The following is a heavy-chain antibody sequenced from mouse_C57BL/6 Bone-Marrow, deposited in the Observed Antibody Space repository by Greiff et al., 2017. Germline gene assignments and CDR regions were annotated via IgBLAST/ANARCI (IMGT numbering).Heavy chain of an antibody. V-gene: IGHV6-6*01. CDR3: PRGGGRDY. CDR1: GFTFSDAW. J-gene: IGHJ2*01. CDR2: IRNKANNHAT. Sequence: LQQSGGGLVQPGGSMKLSCAASGFTFSDAWMDWVRPSPEKGLEWVAEIRNKANNHATYYAESVKGRFTISRDYSKSSVYLQMNRLRAEGTGIFYCPRGGGRDYWGQGTTLTVSS. D-gene: IGHD3-3*01.